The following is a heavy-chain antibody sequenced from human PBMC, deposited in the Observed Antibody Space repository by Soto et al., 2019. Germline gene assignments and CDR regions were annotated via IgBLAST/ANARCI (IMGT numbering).Heavy chain of an antibody. CDR2: IKKDGTEE. CDR3: ARGGSESDY. V-gene: IGHV3-7*03. J-gene: IGHJ4*02. CDR1: GLTFSTYW. D-gene: IGHD3-10*01. Sequence: EVQLVESGGGLVQPGGSLRLSCAASGLTFSTYWMTWVRQAPGKGLEWVANIKKDGTEEKYVASVRGRFTISRDNAKNSLYLQMNSLRAEDTAVYYCARGGSESDYWGQGTLVIVSS.